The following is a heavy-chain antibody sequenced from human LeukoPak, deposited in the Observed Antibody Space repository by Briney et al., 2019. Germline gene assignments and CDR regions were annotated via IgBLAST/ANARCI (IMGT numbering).Heavy chain of an antibody. V-gene: IGHV3-73*01. CDR2: IRSKANSYAT. D-gene: IGHD3-10*01. Sequence: PGGSRRLSCAASGFTFSGSAMHWVRQASGKGLEWVGRIRSKANSYATAYAASVKGRFTISRDDSKNTTYLQMNSLKTEDTAVYYCTSRPLLSYYGSGRTRSDYWGQGTLVTVSS. CDR3: TSRPLLSYYGSGRTRSDY. CDR1: GFTFSGSA. J-gene: IGHJ4*02.